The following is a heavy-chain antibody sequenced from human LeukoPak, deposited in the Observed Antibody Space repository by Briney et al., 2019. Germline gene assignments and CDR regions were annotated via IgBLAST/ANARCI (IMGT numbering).Heavy chain of an antibody. J-gene: IGHJ4*02. CDR1: GFTFSSYE. Sequence: PAGSLTLTCAASGFTFSSYEMNWVRQAPGKGLEWVSAISGSGGSTYYADSVKGRFTISRDNSKNTLYLQMNSLRAEDTAVYYCAGRGYSYGFDYWGQGTLVTVSS. CDR3: AGRGYSYGFDY. CDR2: ISGSGGST. D-gene: IGHD5-18*01. V-gene: IGHV3-23*01.